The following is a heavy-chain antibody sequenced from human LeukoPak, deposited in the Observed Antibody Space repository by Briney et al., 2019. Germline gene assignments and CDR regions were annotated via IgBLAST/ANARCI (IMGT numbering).Heavy chain of an antibody. Sequence: GASVKVSCKASGYTFTSYYMHWVRQAPGQGLEWMGIINPSGGSTSYAQKFQGRVTMTRDMSTSTVYMELSSLRSEDTAVYYCASLGGYCSSTSCLDPWGPGTLVNVSS. D-gene: IGHD2-2*03. CDR1: GYTFTSYY. V-gene: IGHV1-46*01. J-gene: IGHJ5*02. CDR2: INPSGGST. CDR3: ASLGGYCSSTSCLDP.